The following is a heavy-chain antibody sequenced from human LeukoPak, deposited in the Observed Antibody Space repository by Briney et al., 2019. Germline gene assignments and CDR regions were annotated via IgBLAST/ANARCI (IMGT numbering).Heavy chain of an antibody. J-gene: IGHJ4*02. Sequence: GGSLRLSCAASGFTFSSYAMSWVRQAPGKGLEWVSSISGSGNRTYYADSVKGRFTISRDNSKNILYLQMDSLRAEDTAVYYCAKRISWYGTVDYWGQGTLVTVSS. V-gene: IGHV3-23*01. CDR1: GFTFSSYA. D-gene: IGHD6-13*01. CDR3: AKRISWYGTVDY. CDR2: ISGSGNRT.